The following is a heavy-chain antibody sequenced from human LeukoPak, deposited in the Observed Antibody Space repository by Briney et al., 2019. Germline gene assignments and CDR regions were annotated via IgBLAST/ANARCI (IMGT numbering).Heavy chain of an antibody. CDR2: IYSGGST. V-gene: IGHV3-53*01. Sequence: PGGSLRLSCAASGFTVSSDYMSWVRQAPGKGLEWGSVIYSGGSTYYADSVKGRFTISRDNSKNTLYLQMNSLRAEDTAVYYCARDRDSSGYYYVWGQGTLVTVSS. D-gene: IGHD3-22*01. CDR3: ARDRDSSGYYYV. J-gene: IGHJ4*02. CDR1: GFTVSSDY.